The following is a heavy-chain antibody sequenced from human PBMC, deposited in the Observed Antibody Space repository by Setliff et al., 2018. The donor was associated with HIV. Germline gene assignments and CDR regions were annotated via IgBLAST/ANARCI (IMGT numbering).Heavy chain of an antibody. CDR3: ERDRRASGSYSYFDP. V-gene: IGHV3-21*01. D-gene: IGHD3-10*01. CDR1: GFTFSSYT. J-gene: IGHJ5*02. Sequence: PGGSLRLSCAASGFTFSSYTMNWVRQAPGKGLEWVSSISSSGNYIYYADSVKARFTISRDNAKKSLYLQMSSLRAEDTAVYYCERDRRASGSYSYFDPWGQGTLVTVSS. CDR2: ISSSGNYI.